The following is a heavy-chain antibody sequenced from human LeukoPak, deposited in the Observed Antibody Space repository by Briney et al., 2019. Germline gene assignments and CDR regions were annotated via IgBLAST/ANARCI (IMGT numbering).Heavy chain of an antibody. D-gene: IGHD4-23*01. CDR1: GYSISSGYY. Sequence: PSETLSLTCTVSGYSISSGYYWGWIRQPPGKGLEWIGSIYHSGSTYYNPSLKSRVTISVDTSKNQFSLKLSSVTAADTAVYYCARVLMNYGGNHFDYWGQGTLVTVSS. CDR3: ARVLMNYGGNHFDY. CDR2: IYHSGST. J-gene: IGHJ4*02. V-gene: IGHV4-38-2*02.